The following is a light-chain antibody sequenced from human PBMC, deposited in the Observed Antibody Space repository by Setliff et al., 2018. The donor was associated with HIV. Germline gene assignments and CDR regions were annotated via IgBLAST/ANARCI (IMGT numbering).Light chain of an antibody. CDR2: DVS. Sequence: QSVLTQPASVSGSPGQSITISCTRTSSDVGGYNYVSWYQQHPGQAPQLMIYDVSKRPSGVSNRFSGSKSGNTASLTLSGLQAEDEADYYCSSYTSSSTRVFGTGTKVIVL. CDR3: SSYTSSSTRV. J-gene: IGLJ1*01. V-gene: IGLV2-14*01. CDR1: SSDVGGYNY.